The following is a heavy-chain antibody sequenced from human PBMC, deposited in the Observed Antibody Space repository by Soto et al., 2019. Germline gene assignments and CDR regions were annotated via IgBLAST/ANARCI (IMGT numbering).Heavy chain of an antibody. CDR3: AKVTHRGPIAVAGPLGS. D-gene: IGHD6-19*01. CDR2: FNPSGLST. Sequence: QVHLVQSGAEMKKPGASVNVSCQASGSITNHHMHWVRQAPGQGLEWMGIFNPSGLSTTYAQKFQGRVTITRDTSTSTVYMELSSLTSEDTAVYFCAKVTHRGPIAVAGPLGSWGQGTLVIVSS. J-gene: IGHJ4*02. V-gene: IGHV1-46*01. CDR1: GSITNHH.